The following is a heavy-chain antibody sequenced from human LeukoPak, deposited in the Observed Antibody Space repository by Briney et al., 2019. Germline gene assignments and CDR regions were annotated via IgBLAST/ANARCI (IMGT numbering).Heavy chain of an antibody. Sequence: GGSLRLSCAASGFTFSSYAMHWVRQAPGKGLEWVAVISYDGSNKYYADSVKGRFTISRDNSKNTLYLQMNSLRAEDTAVYHCARDKVTMVPGEVLDYWGQGTLVTVSS. CDR1: GFTFSSYA. CDR2: ISYDGSNK. V-gene: IGHV3-30-3*01. CDR3: ARDKVTMVPGEVLDY. D-gene: IGHD3-10*01. J-gene: IGHJ4*02.